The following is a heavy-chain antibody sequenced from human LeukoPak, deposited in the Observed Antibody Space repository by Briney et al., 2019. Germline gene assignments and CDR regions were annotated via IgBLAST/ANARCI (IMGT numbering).Heavy chain of an antibody. CDR2: IYYSGST. J-gene: IGHJ4*02. V-gene: IGHV4-39*01. D-gene: IGHD3-10*01. Sequence: SETLSLTCTVSGGSISSSSYYWGWIRQPPGKGLEWIGSIYYSGSTYYNPSLKSRVTISVYTSKNQFSLKLSSVTAADTAVYYCARAGGWFGELLHWGQGTLVTVSS. CDR3: ARAGGWFGELLH. CDR1: GGSISSSSYY.